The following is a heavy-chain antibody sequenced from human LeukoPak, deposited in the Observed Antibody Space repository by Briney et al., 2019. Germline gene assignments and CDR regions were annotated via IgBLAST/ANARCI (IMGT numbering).Heavy chain of an antibody. CDR3: AKELYFETSAHIDY. J-gene: IGHJ4*02. CDR2: FSAGGDSA. V-gene: IGHV3-23*01. D-gene: IGHD3-9*01. Sequence: GGSLRLSCAASGFTFSTYAISWVRQAPGKGLEWVSGFSAGGDSAYYADSVKGRFTISRDNSKNTLYLQVNSLRPEDTAVYYCAKELYFETSAHIDYWGQGTLVTVSS. CDR1: GFTFSTYA.